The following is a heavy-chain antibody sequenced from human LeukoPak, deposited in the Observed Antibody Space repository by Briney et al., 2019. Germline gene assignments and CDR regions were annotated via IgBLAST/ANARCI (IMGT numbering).Heavy chain of an antibody. J-gene: IGHJ4*02. CDR1: GYSFTSSD. CDR2: MNPNSGNT. CDR3: ARGFLRTPSLGGY. D-gene: IGHD2/OR15-2a*01. V-gene: IGHV1-8*01. Sequence: ASVKVSCRASGYSFTSSDINWVRQATGQGLEWMGWMNPNSGNTGYAQKFQGRVTMTRNTSISTAYMELSSLRSEDTAVYYCARGFLRTPSLGGYWGQGTLVTVSS.